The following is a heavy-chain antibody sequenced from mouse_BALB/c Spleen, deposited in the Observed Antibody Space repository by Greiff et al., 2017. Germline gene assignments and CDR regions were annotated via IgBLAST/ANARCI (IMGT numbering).Heavy chain of an antibody. CDR1: GYTFTSYV. CDR3: ARSPHYYGSSYWYFDF. CDR2: INPYNDGT. J-gene: IGHJ1*01. V-gene: IGHV1-14*01. D-gene: IGHD1-1*01. Sequence: EVQLQQSGPELVKPGASVKMSCKASGYTFTSYVMHWVKQKPGQGLEWIGYINPYNDGTKYNEKFKGKATLTSDKSSSTAYMELSSLTSEDSAVYYCARSPHYYGSSYWYFDFWGAGTTVTVSA.